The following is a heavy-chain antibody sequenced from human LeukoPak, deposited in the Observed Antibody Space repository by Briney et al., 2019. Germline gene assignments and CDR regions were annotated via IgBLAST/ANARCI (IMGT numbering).Heavy chain of an antibody. CDR1: DVSITSSSNY. CDR2: IYSSGNT. D-gene: IGHD5-24*01. J-gene: IGHJ4*02. Sequence: PSETLSLTCSVSDVSITSSSNYWGWIRQPPGKGLEWSGSIYSSGNTYYNPSLKSRVTISVDTSKNHFSLKLGSVIVADTAVYYCARGRGGWLAQSFDYWGQGILVTVSS. V-gene: IGHV4-39*02. CDR3: ARGRGGWLAQSFDY.